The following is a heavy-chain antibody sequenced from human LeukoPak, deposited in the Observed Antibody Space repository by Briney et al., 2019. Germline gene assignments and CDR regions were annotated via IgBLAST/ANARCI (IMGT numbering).Heavy chain of an antibody. J-gene: IGHJ4*02. CDR3: ARGTGSLDY. Sequence: SQTLSLTCAISGDSVSSKSASWNWIRQSPSRGLEWLGRTYSRSKWFNDYAVSVKSRITINPDTSKNQFSLHLTSVPPDDTAVYYCARGTGSLDYWGQGTLVTVSS. CDR2: TYSRSKWFN. V-gene: IGHV6-1*01. CDR1: GDSVSSKSAS. D-gene: IGHD1-26*01.